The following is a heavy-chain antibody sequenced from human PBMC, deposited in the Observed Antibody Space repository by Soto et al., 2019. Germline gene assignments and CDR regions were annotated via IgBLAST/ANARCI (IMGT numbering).Heavy chain of an antibody. CDR3: ASHYDFYRMDV. J-gene: IGHJ6*03. CDR2: VYYSGST. CDR1: GGSISSRSYY. V-gene: IGHV4-39*01. Sequence: PSETLSLTCTVSGGSISSRSYYRGWIRQPPGKGLEWVGNVYYSGSTHCNPSLKSRVTISADTPKNQFSLKLSSVTAADTAVYYCASHYDFYRMDVWGKGTTVT. D-gene: IGHD3-3*01.